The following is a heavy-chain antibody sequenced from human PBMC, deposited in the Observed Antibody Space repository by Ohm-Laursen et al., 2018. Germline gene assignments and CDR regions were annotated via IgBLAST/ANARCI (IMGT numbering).Heavy chain of an antibody. CDR3: ARNTYSGSYYWYFDL. CDR1: GGSISSSSYY. Sequence: GTLSLTCTVSGGSISSSSYYWGWIRQPPGKGLEWIGSIYYSGSTHYNPSLKSRVTISVDTSKSQFSLKLRSVTAADTAVYYCARNTYSGSYYWYFDLWGRGTLVTVSS. V-gene: IGHV4-39*01. CDR2: IYYSGST. D-gene: IGHD1-26*01. J-gene: IGHJ2*01.